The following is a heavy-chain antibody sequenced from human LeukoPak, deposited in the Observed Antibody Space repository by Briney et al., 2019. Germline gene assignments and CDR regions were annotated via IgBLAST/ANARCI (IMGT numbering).Heavy chain of an antibody. CDR2: INPSGGST. V-gene: IGHV1-46*01. D-gene: IGHD1-1*01. CDR1: GYTFTSYY. Sequence: SXXVSCKASGYTFTSYYMHWVRQAPGQGLEWIGIINPSGGSTSYAQKFQGRVTMTRDTYKSTVYMEMSSLRSEDTAVYYCARCSPYNWNVMDYWGQGTLVTVSS. J-gene: IGHJ4*02. CDR3: ARCSPYNWNVMDY.